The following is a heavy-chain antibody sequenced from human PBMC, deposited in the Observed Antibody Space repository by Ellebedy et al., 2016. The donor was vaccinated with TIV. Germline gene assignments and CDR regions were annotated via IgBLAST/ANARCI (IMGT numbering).Heavy chain of an antibody. CDR3: AKGDYSSSRNWFDP. Sequence: GGSLRLSXAASEFTFSSYGMHWVRQAPGKGLEWVAVISYDGSNKDYTDSVKGRFTISRDNSKNTLYLQMGSLRPEDTDVYYCAKGDYSSSRNWFDPWGQGTLVTVSS. CDR1: EFTFSSYG. J-gene: IGHJ5*02. D-gene: IGHD6-13*01. CDR2: ISYDGSNK. V-gene: IGHV3-30*18.